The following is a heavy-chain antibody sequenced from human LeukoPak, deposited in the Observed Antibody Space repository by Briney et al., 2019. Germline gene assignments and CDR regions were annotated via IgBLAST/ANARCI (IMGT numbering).Heavy chain of an antibody. CDR2: IWYDGSNK. CDR1: GFTFSSYG. D-gene: IGHD4-17*01. J-gene: IGHJ3*02. CDR3: ARNQDYGVYNSVGAFDI. V-gene: IGHV3-33*01. Sequence: GGSLRLSCAASGFTFSSYGMHWVRQAPGKGLEWVAVIWYDGSNKYYADSVKGRFTISRDNSKNTLCLQMNSLRAEDTAVYYCARNQDYGVYNSVGAFDIWGQGTMVTVSS.